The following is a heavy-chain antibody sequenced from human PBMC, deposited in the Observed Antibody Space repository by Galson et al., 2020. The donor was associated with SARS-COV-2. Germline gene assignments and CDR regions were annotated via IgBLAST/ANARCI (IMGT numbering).Heavy chain of an antibody. CDR2: IIPILGIA. CDR3: ATGGLRLGELSSYHPYCFDY. CDR1: GGTFSSYA. Sequence: SVKVSCKASGGTFSSYAISWVRQAPGQGLEWMGGIIPILGIANYAQKFQGRVTITADKSTSTAYMELSSLRSEDTAVYYCATGGLRLGELSSYHPYCFDYWGQGTLVTVSS. D-gene: IGHD3-16*02. V-gene: IGHV1-69*10. J-gene: IGHJ4*02.